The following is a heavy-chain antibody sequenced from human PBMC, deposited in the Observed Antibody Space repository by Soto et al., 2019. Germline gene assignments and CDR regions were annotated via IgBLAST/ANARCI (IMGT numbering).Heavy chain of an antibody. J-gene: IGHJ4*02. CDR1: GYPFTHYG. D-gene: IGHD1-7*01. Sequence: ASVKVSCKSSGYPFTHYGITWVRQSPGQGLEWMGWISPYNGNTNYGQTLQGRVTLTTDTSTSTVYMELRSLRSDDTAVYYCARDRVVTGTTSLHYWGQGTLVTVSS. V-gene: IGHV1-18*01. CDR2: ISPYNGNT. CDR3: ARDRVVTGTTSLHY.